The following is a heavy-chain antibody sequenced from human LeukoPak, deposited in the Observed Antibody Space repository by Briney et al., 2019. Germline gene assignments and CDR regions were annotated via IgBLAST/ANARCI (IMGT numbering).Heavy chain of an antibody. CDR2: IYHSGST. V-gene: IGHV4-4*02. D-gene: IGHD3-22*01. Sequence: SETLSLTCAVSGGSISSSNWWSWVRQPPGKGLEWIGEIYHSGSTNYNPSLKSRVTISVDTSKNQFSLKLSSVTAADTAVYYCARTDSSGYHFDYWGQGTLVTVSS. CDR3: ARTDSSGYHFDY. CDR1: GGSISSSNW. J-gene: IGHJ4*02.